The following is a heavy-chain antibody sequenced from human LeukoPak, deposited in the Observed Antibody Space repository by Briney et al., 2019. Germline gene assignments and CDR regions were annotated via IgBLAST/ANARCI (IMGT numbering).Heavy chain of an antibody. Sequence: GGSLRLSCGTSGFSFSNSYMSWVRQGPGQGLEWVATIWPDGSEKKYMDSLRDRFTISRDNARDLLFLQMNSLSVADTAVYFCARLLGFVTTFDYWGQGALVTVSS. CDR3: ARLLGFVTTFDY. J-gene: IGHJ4*02. V-gene: IGHV3-7*01. CDR1: GFSFSNSY. CDR2: IWPDGSEK. D-gene: IGHD4-17*01.